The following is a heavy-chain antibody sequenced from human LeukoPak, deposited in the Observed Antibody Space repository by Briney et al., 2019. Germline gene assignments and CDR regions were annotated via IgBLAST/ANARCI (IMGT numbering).Heavy chain of an antibody. J-gene: IGHJ4*02. CDR2: ISGSSSYI. D-gene: IGHD3-3*01. V-gene: IGHV3-21*01. CDR1: GFTFSGNS. CDR3: ARGGYYGLYYFDF. Sequence: PGGSLKLSCAASGFTFSGNSMNWVRQAPGKGLEWVSSISGSSSYIFYADSVKGRFTISRDNAKNSLYLQMNSLRAEDTAVYYCARGGYYGLYYFDFWGQGTLVTVSS.